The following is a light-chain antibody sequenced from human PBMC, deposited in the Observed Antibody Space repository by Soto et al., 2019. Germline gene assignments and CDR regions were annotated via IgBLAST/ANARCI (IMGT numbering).Light chain of an antibody. CDR1: QSVNSN. Sequence: EIVMTQSPVTLSVSTGDRATLSCRASQSVNSNLAWYQHKPGQTPKLLIYVASTRATGIPARFSGSGSGKEFNLTIRSLESEDFSIYYFQEYNGLPLTFGGGTKVEFK. CDR3: QEYNGLPLT. V-gene: IGKV3-15*01. CDR2: VAS. J-gene: IGKJ4*01.